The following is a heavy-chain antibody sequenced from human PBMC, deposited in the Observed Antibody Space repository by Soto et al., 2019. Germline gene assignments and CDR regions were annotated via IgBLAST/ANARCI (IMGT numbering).Heavy chain of an antibody. V-gene: IGHV3-23*01. J-gene: IGHJ4*02. CDR1: GFTFSNYA. D-gene: IGHD6-19*01. CDR2: ISGSGGST. Sequence: GGSLRLSCAAPGFTFSNYAMNWVRQAPGKGLEWVSVISGSGGSTYYADSVKGRFTISRDNSKNTLYLQMNSLRGEDTAVYYYARRSSGWYFDYWGQGTLVTVSS. CDR3: ARRSSGWYFDY.